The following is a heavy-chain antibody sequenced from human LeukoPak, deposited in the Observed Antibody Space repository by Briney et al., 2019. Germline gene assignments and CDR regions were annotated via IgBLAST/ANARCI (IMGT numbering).Heavy chain of an antibody. CDR2: INTNTGNP. Sequence: ASVKVSCKASGYTFTTYPMNWVRQAPGQGLEWMGWINTNTGNPAYAQGFTGRFVFSLDTSVSTAYLQISSLKAEDTAVYYCARGEYKYNYGYSAVYWGQGTLVTVSS. V-gene: IGHV7-4-1*02. CDR1: GYTFTTYP. J-gene: IGHJ4*02. D-gene: IGHD5-18*01. CDR3: ARGEYKYNYGYSAVY.